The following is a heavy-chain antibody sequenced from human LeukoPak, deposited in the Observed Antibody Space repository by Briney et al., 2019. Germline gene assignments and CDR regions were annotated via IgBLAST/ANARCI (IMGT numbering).Heavy chain of an antibody. CDR3: ARGDGYIPFDY. CDR1: GFTFSSYW. V-gene: IGHV3-74*03. J-gene: IGHJ4*02. Sequence: GGSLRLSCAASGFTFSSYWMDWVRQAPGKGLVWVSLINSDGSSTTYADSVKGRFTISRDNAENTLFLQMNSLRAEDTAVYYCARGDGYIPFDYWGQGTLVTVSS. D-gene: IGHD5-24*01. CDR2: INSDGSST.